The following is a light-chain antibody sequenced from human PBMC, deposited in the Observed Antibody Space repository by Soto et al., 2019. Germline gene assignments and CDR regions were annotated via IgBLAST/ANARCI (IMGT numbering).Light chain of an antibody. Sequence: QSVLTQPPSASGTPGQRVTISCSGSSSNIGSNYVYWYHQLPGTAPKLVIYRNNQRPSGVPDRISGSKSGTSASLAISGLQSDDEADYYCATWDDSLKGYVFGTGTKLTVL. CDR1: SSNIGSNY. V-gene: IGLV1-47*01. J-gene: IGLJ1*01. CDR2: RNN. CDR3: ATWDDSLKGYV.